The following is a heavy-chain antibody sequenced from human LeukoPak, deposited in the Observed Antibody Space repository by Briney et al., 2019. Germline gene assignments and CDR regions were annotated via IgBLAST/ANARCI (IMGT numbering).Heavy chain of an antibody. CDR2: IYYSGST. CDR3: ARVIDSSGYYPSAFDI. V-gene: IGHV4-39*07. J-gene: IGHJ3*02. Sequence: SETLSLTCTVSGGSISSSSYYWGWIRQPPGKGLEWIGSIYYSGSTYYNPSLKSRVTISVDTSKNQFSLKLSSVTAADTAVYYCARVIDSSGYYPSAFDIWGQGTMVTVSS. CDR1: GGSISSSSYY. D-gene: IGHD3-22*01.